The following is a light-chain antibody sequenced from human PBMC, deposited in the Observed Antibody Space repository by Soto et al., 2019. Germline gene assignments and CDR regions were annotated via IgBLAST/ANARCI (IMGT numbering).Light chain of an antibody. CDR1: SSYGFGYNY. J-gene: IGLJ1*01. V-gene: IGLV2-14*01. CDR2: DVS. CDR3: SSYTSSSTPLYV. Sequence: QSALTRPASACRSPGEPHPIPNTGTSSYGFGYNYVSWYQQHPGKAPKLMIYDVSNRPSGVSNRFSGSKSGNTASLTISGLQAEDEADYYCSSYTSSSTPLYVFGTGTKVTVL.